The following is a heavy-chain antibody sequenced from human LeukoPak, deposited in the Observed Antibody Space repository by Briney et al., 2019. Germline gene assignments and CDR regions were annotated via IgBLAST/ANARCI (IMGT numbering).Heavy chain of an antibody. CDR1: GGSFSGYY. J-gene: IGHJ4*02. V-gene: IGHV4-34*01. D-gene: IGHD2-15*01. CDR3: ARDVGN. CDR2: IYHSGST. Sequence: SETLSLTCAVYGGSFSGYYWSWVRQPPGKGLEWIGEIYHSGSTNYNPSLKSRVTISVDKSKNQFSLKLSSVTAAGTAVYYCARDVGNWGQGTLVTVSS.